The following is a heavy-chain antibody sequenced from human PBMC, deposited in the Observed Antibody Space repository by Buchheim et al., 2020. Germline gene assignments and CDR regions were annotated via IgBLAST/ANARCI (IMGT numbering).Heavy chain of an antibody. CDR3: AKLGVPDFWRNYPFDY. J-gene: IGHJ4*02. CDR1: GFTFTSYA. CDR2: IRDSGGST. D-gene: IGHD3-3*01. V-gene: IGHV3-23*01. Sequence: EVQLLESGGGLVQPGGSLRLSCAASGFTFTSYAMSWVRQAPGKGLEGVSAIRDSGGSTYYADSVEGRFTISRENTKDTLYLQMYGLRAEDTAIYYCAKLGVPDFWRNYPFDYWGLGTL.